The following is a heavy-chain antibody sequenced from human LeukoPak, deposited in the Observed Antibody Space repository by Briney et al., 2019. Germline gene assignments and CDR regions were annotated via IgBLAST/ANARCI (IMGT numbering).Heavy chain of an antibody. D-gene: IGHD2-21*02. CDR1: GYSISSGYY. CDR3: AGAYCGGDCYSLLPWFDP. Sequence: SETLSLTCTVSGYSISSGYYWGWIRQPPGKGLEWIGSIYHSGSTYYNPSLKSRVTISVDTSKNQFSLKLSSVTAADTAVYYCAGAYCGGDCYSLLPWFDPWGQGTLVTVSS. V-gene: IGHV4-38-2*02. J-gene: IGHJ5*02. CDR2: IYHSGST.